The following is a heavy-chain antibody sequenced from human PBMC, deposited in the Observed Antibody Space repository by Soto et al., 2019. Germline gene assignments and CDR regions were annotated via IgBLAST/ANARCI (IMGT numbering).Heavy chain of an antibody. J-gene: IGHJ6*02. CDR3: ARAYLGRLPRRAEYYYAMDV. CDR1: GFSFRDYD. Sequence: EVQLVESGGGSVQPGESLRLSCAASGFSFRDYDMHWVRQRKGKGLEWVSALGAARDPYYVGFVKGRFSVSRDNAQNSLFLQMNNLRVDDTAVYFCARAYLGRLPRRAEYYYAMDVWGRGTTVTVSS. CDR2: LGAARDP. D-gene: IGHD1-26*01. V-gene: IGHV3-13*05.